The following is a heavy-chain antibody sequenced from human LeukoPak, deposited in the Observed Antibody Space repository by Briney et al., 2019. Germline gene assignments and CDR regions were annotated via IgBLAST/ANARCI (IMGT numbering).Heavy chain of an antibody. Sequence: GGSLRLSCAASGFTFSSYAMSWVRQAPGKGLECISGFSGSGGSTYYADSVKGRFTISRDNSKNTLYLQMNSLRAEDTAVYYCAKYYFDSSGYYYLRKNWYFDLWGRGTLVTVSS. D-gene: IGHD3-22*01. CDR3: AKYYFDSSGYYYLRKNWYFDL. CDR1: GFTFSSYA. CDR2: FSGSGGST. J-gene: IGHJ2*01. V-gene: IGHV3-23*01.